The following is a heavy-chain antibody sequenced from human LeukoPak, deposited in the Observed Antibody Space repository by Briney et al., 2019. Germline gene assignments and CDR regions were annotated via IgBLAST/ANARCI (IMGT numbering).Heavy chain of an antibody. CDR2: IYSGGST. CDR3: ARAPIVVVIDWYFDL. D-gene: IGHD2-2*01. CDR1: GITLSNYG. V-gene: IGHV3-66*01. J-gene: IGHJ2*01. Sequence: GGSLRLSCAVSGITLSNYGMSWVRQAPGKGLEWVSVIYSGGSTYYADSVKGRFTISRDNSKNTLYLQMNSLRAEDTAVYYCARAPIVVVIDWYFDLWGRGTLVTVSS.